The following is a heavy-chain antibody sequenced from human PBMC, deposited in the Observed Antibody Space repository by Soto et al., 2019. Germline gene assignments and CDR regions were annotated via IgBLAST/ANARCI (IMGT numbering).Heavy chain of an antibody. V-gene: IGHV3-30-3*01. Sequence: QVQLVESGGGVVQPGRSLRLSCAASGFTFSSYAMHWVRQAPGKGLEWVAVISYDGSDKYYADSVKGRFNISRDNSKNTLYLQMNSLRAEDTAVYYCARYIVVVTATYAFDICGQGTMVTVSS. D-gene: IGHD2-21*02. CDR1: GFTFSSYA. J-gene: IGHJ3*02. CDR3: ARYIVVVTATYAFDI. CDR2: ISYDGSDK.